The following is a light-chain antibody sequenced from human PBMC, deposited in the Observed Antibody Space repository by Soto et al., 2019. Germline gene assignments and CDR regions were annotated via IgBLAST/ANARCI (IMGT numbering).Light chain of an antibody. CDR1: SSDVGGYNY. CDR3: SSYTSSRLHV. J-gene: IGLJ1*01. V-gene: IGLV2-14*03. Sequence: QSALTQPASVSGSPGQSITISCTGTSSDVGGYNYVSWYQQHPGKAPKLMIYDVSNRPSGVSNRFSGSKSGNTASLTISGLQAEDEAEYYCSSYTSSRLHVFGTGTKVTVL. CDR2: DVS.